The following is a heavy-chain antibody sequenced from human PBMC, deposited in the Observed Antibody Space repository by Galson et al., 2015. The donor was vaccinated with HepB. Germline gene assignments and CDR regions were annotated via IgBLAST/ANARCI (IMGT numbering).Heavy chain of an antibody. Sequence: SLRLSCAASGFTFSSYAMHWVRQAPGKGLEWVAVISYDGSNKYYADSVKGRFTISRDNSKSTLYLQMNSLRAEDTAVCYCARGLGNHPDYFDYWGQGTLVTVSS. CDR1: GFTFSSYA. V-gene: IGHV3-30-3*01. CDR2: ISYDGSNK. CDR3: ARGLGNHPDYFDY. D-gene: IGHD1-14*01. J-gene: IGHJ4*02.